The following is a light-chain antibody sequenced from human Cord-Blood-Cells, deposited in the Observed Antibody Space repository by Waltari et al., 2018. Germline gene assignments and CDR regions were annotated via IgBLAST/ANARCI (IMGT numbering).Light chain of an antibody. V-gene: IGLV2-8*01. Sequence: QSALTQPPPASRSPGQKLPIPCTRTRSDVGGSNYVSWYQQHPGKAPKLMIYEGIRRPSGVPDRFSGSKSGNTASLTVSGLQAEDEDEYCCSSYAGSNNFYVFGTGTKVAVL. CDR2: EGI. CDR1: RSDVGGSNY. J-gene: IGLJ1*01. CDR3: SSYAGSNNFYV.